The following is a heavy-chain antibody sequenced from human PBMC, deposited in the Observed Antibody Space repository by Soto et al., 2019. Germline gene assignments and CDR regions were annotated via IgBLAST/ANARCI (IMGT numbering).Heavy chain of an antibody. V-gene: IGHV4-34*01. D-gene: IGHD5-12*01. CDR2: INHSGST. Sequence: PSETLSLTCTVSGGSFGGYYCILSRQPPWKWLEWIGEINHSGSTNYNPSLKSRVTISVDTSKNQFSLKLSSVTAADTAVYYCARGGVATSGMDVWGQGTTVTVSS. CDR1: GGSFGGYY. CDR3: ARGGVATSGMDV. J-gene: IGHJ6*02.